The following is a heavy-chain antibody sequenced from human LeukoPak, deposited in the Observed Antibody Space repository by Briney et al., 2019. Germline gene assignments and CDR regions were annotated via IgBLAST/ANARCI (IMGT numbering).Heavy chain of an antibody. D-gene: IGHD3-22*01. CDR1: GFTFSSYA. Sequence: GGSLRLSCAASGFTFSSYAMHWVRQAPGKGLEYVSAISSNGGSTYYANSVKCRFTISRDNSKNTLYLQMGSLRAEDMAVYYCATSRRVGSSYFDSSGYLRGMDVWGQGTTVTVSS. V-gene: IGHV3-64*01. CDR2: ISSNGGST. CDR3: ATSRRVGSSYFDSSGYLRGMDV. J-gene: IGHJ6*02.